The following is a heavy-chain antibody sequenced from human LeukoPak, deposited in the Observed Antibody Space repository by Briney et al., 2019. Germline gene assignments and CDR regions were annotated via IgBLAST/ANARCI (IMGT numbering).Heavy chain of an antibody. Sequence: GGSLRLSCAASGFTFSSYSMNWVRQAPGKGLEWVSSISSSSSYIYYADSVKGRFTISRDNAKNSLYLQMNSLRAEDTAVYYCARDGAGGATFPPLWGQGTLVTVSS. D-gene: IGHD1-26*01. CDR2: ISSSSSYI. V-gene: IGHV3-21*01. J-gene: IGHJ4*02. CDR3: ARDGAGGATFPPL. CDR1: GFTFSSYS.